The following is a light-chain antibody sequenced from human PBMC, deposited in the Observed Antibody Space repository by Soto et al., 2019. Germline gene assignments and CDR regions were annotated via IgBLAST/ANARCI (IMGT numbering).Light chain of an antibody. CDR1: SGSIASNY. J-gene: IGLJ3*02. V-gene: IGLV6-57*01. CDR3: QSYDATNLV. CDR2: EDN. Sequence: NFMLTQPHSVSESPGKTVIISCTRSSGSIASNYVQWYQQRPGSSPTTVIYEDNQRPSGVPDRFSGSIDSSSNSASLTISGQETEDEADYYCQSYDATNLVFGGGTKLTVL.